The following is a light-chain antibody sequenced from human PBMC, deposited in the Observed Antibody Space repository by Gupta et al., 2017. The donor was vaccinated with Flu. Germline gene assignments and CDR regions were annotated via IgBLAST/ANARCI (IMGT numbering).Light chain of an antibody. V-gene: IGKV1-39*01. CDR1: QSIEHY. CDR2: FAS. CDR3: HQSFSAPYT. Sequence: PSSLSASVGDRVSITCRANQSIEHYLNWYQQRSGKPPKLLVYFASSVADGVASRFTGSGSGTDFTLTISRLLSEDFATYYCHQSFSAPYTFGRGT. J-gene: IGKJ2*01.